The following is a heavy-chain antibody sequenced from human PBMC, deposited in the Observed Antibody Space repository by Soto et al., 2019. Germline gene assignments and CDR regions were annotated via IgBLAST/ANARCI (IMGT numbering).Heavy chain of an antibody. J-gene: IGHJ5*02. Sequence: PSETLSLTCSVSGGTISGYYWTWIRQPAGKGLEWIGRIYSSGNAKYNPSLQSRVTMSLDTSNNQFSLRLTSVTAADTAVYYCARGQRFSDWFDPWGQGTLVTVSS. CDR3: ARGQRFSDWFDP. V-gene: IGHV4-4*07. CDR2: IYSSGNA. CDR1: GGTISGYY. D-gene: IGHD3-3*01.